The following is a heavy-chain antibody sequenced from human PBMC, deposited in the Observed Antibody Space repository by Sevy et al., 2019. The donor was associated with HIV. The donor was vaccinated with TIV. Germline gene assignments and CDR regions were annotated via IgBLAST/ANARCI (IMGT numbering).Heavy chain of an antibody. CDR3: ARVGQWLIDY. D-gene: IGHD6-19*01. CDR1: GGSFSGYY. J-gene: IGHJ4*02. V-gene: IGHV4-34*01. Sequence: SETLSLTCAVYGGSFSGYYWSWIRQPPGKGLEWIGEINHSGSTNYNPSLKSRVTISVDTSKNQFSQKLSSVTAADTAVYYCARVGQWLIDYWGQGTLVTVSS. CDR2: INHSGST.